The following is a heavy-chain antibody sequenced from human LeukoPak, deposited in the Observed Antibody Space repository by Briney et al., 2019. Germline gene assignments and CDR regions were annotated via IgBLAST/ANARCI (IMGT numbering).Heavy chain of an antibody. Sequence: LSLTCTVSGGSISSYYWSWIRQPPGKGLEWIAYLSSSGSAFSYADSVKGRFTIARDNAKNSVYLEMNSLRADDTAVYYCARSARLMKGVVEVTALDDWGQGTLATVSS. CDR1: GGSISSYY. D-gene: IGHD3-3*01. V-gene: IGHV3-11*04. CDR2: LSSSGSAF. J-gene: IGHJ4*02. CDR3: ARSARLMKGVVEVTALDD.